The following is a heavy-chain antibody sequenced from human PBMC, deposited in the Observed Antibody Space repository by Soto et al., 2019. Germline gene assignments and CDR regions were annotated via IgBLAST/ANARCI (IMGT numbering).Heavy chain of an antibody. D-gene: IGHD2-15*01. CDR1: GFTFSSYA. J-gene: IGHJ1*01. CDR2: ISGSGGST. V-gene: IGHV3-23*01. CDR3: AKGLSTFKRVSDCSGGSCYIRQGLVEYFQH. Sequence: GGSLRLSCAASGFTFSSYAMSWVRQAPGKGLEWVSAISGSGGSTYYADSVKGRFTISRDNSKNTLYLQMNSLRAEDRAVYYCAKGLSTFKRVSDCSGGSCYIRQGLVEYFQHWGQGTLVTVSS.